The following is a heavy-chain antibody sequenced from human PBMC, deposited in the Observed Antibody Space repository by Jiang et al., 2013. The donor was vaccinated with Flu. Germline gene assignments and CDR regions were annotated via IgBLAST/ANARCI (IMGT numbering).Heavy chain of an antibody. CDR3: AKDRRGFGVVIDYYFDY. CDR2: IFGGGST. Sequence: VQLVESGGGLIQPGGSLRLSCAASGFTVGSSYMAWVRQAPGKGLEWVSVIFGGGSTYYADSVKGRFTISRDNSKNTLFLQMNSLRAEDTAVYYCAKDRRGFGVVIDYYFDYWGQGTLVTVSS. D-gene: IGHD3-3*01. J-gene: IGHJ4*02. CDR1: GFTVGSSY. V-gene: IGHV3-53*01.